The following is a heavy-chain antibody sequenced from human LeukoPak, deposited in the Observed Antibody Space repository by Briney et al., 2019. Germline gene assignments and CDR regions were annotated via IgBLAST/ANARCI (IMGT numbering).Heavy chain of an antibody. D-gene: IGHD3-9*01. CDR1: GYTFTGYY. J-gene: IGHJ4*02. CDR3: ARGHYDILTGYGFDY. V-gene: IGHV1-2*02. Sequence: ASVTVSCKASGYTFTGYYMHWVRQAPGQGLEWMGWINPNSGGTNYAQKFQGRVTMTRDTSISTAYMELSRLRSDDTAVYYCARGHYDILTGYGFDYWGQGTLVTVSS. CDR2: INPNSGGT.